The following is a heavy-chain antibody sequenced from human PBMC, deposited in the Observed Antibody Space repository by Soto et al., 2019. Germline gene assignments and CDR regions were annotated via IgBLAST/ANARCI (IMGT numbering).Heavy chain of an antibody. CDR3: AREKGYISGPKNFDY. CDR2: IYDSGSS. Sequence: SETLSLTCTVSGASISSGDYFWRWIRQSPGKGLEWIGYIYDSGSSYYNPSLQSRVTMSVDTSKNQFSLKLSSVTAADTAVYYCAREKGYISGPKNFDYWGQGTLVTVSS. D-gene: IGHD5-12*01. V-gene: IGHV4-30-4*01. J-gene: IGHJ4*02. CDR1: GASISSGDYF.